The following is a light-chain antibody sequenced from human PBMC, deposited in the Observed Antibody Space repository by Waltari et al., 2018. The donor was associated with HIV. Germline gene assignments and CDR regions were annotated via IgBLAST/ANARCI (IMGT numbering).Light chain of an antibody. Sequence: QSALTQPASVSGSPGQSITISCTGTSSDVGTYNLVSWYQHHPGKAPKLMIYEVSTRPSGISNRFSVSKSGNTASLTISGLQAEDEADYYCCSYAGSSTLNYIFGTGTKVTVL. CDR1: SSDVGTYNL. V-gene: IGLV2-23*02. CDR2: EVS. J-gene: IGLJ1*01. CDR3: CSYAGSSTLNYI.